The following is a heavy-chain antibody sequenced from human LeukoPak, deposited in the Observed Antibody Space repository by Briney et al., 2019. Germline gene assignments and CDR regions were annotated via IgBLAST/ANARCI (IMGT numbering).Heavy chain of an antibody. Sequence: PGGSLRLSCAASGFTFCNAWMSWVRQAPGKGLEWVGRIKSKTDGGTKDYAAPVKGRFTISRDDSKNTVYLQMNSLETEDTAVYYCATEGVVVPAAIGDHWGQGTLVTVSS. CDR1: GFTFCNAW. J-gene: IGHJ4*02. CDR2: IKSKTDGGTK. CDR3: ATEGVVVPAAIGDH. V-gene: IGHV3-15*01. D-gene: IGHD2-2*01.